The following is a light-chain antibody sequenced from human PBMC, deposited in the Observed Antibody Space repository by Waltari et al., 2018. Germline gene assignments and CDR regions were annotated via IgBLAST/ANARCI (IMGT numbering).Light chain of an antibody. CDR1: QTISRY. Sequence: DIQMTQSPSSLSASVGDRVTITCRASQTISRYLNWYQQKLGKAPNLLIYAASSLQSGVPSWFSGSGSGRDFTLIITSLQPEDFATYYCQQSYSFTRTFGQGTKVEIK. J-gene: IGKJ1*01. V-gene: IGKV1-39*01. CDR3: QQSYSFTRT. CDR2: AAS.